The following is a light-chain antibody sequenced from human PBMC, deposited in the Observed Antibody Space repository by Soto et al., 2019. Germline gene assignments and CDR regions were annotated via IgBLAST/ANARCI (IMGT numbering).Light chain of an antibody. V-gene: IGKV1-8*01. Sequence: AMLMTQSPSSYSASTGDRVTSTCRASQSVGTYLAWYQQKLGKAPKLLMYAASILQGGVPSRFSGRGSGTDFTLTIDSLQPEDFATYYCQQYVSDPPTFGQGTRVEVK. CDR1: QSVGTY. CDR3: QQYVSDPPT. J-gene: IGKJ1*01. CDR2: AAS.